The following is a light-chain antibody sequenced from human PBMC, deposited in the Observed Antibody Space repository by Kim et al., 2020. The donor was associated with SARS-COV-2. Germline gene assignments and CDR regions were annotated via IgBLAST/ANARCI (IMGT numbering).Light chain of an antibody. CDR3: AAWDDSLNGYV. Sequence: GQGVTIFCSGSSSNIGTNSVNWYQHLPGTAPKLLIYRNSQRPSGVPDRFSGSKSDSSASLAISGLQSEDEADYYCAAWDDSLNGYVFATGTKVTVL. J-gene: IGLJ1*01. CDR1: SSNIGTNS. CDR2: RNS. V-gene: IGLV1-44*01.